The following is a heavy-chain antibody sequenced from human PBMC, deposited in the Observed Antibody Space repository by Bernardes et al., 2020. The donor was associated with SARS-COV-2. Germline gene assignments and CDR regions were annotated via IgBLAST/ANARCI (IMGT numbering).Heavy chain of an antibody. V-gene: IGHV4-39*01. CDR1: GRSISSRHYY. Sequence: VSLASTLPGRSISSRHYYWGLVRPPPGKGLEWIGSIYSSGNSYYNPSLQSRVRESIDTSKNQLSLRLSFVTAADTAVYYCAGSSCGMDCYIGGLRSWDYGMDVWGQGTTVTVSS. CDR2: IYSSGNS. CDR3: AGSSCGMDCYIGGLRSWDYGMDV. J-gene: IGHJ6*01. D-gene: IGHD2-21*02.